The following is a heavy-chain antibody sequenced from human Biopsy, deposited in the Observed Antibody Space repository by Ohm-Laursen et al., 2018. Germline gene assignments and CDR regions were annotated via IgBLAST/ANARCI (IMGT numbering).Heavy chain of an antibody. Sequence: GTLSLTCPVSGGSISSSTTYHWAWLRQPPGKGLEWIGSIYNTETTFYNPSLKSRVTISVDTSTNQFSLKVSSVTAADTALYFCARHPTGFWFDPWGHGTLVTVSS. CDR3: ARHPTGFWFDP. CDR1: GGSISSSTTYH. J-gene: IGHJ5*02. V-gene: IGHV4-39*01. CDR2: IYNTETT.